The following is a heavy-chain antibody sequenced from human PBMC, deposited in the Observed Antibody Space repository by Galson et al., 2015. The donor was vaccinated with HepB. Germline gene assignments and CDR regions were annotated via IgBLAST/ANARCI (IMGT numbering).Heavy chain of an antibody. D-gene: IGHD6-13*01. Sequence: SLRLSCAASGFTFSSHAFHWVRQAPGKGLEWVAVISYDGSNKNYADSVKGRFTISRDESRNTLHLQMNSLRAEDTAIYYCARDKDPSRTWVDGLIYYGLAVWGQGTTVTVSS. CDR2: ISYDGSNK. J-gene: IGHJ6*02. CDR1: GFTFSSHA. V-gene: IGHV3-30*04. CDR3: ARDKDPSRTWVDGLIYYGLAV.